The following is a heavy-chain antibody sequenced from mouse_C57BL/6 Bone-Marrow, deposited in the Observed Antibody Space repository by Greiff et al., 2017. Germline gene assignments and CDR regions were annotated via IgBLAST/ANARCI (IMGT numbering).Heavy chain of an antibody. J-gene: IGHJ3*01. CDR2: IDPENGDT. V-gene: IGHV14-4*01. CDR3: TTGGLRAY. D-gene: IGHD1-1*01. Sequence: VQLQQSGAELVRPGASVKLSCTASGFNIKDDYMHSVKQRPEQGLEWIGWIDPENGDTEYASKFQGKATITADTSSNTAYLQLSSLTSEDTAFYYCTTGGLRAYWGQGTLVTVSA. CDR1: GFNIKDDY.